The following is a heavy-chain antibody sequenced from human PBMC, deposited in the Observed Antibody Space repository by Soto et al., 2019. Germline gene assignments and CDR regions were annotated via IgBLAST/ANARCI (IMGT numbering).Heavy chain of an antibody. CDR1: GGSISSYY. V-gene: IGHV4-59*01. J-gene: IGHJ3*02. CDR2: IYYSGST. CDR3: ARGGDYDILTGYSRAFDI. D-gene: IGHD3-9*01. Sequence: SETLSLTCTVSGGSISSYYWSWIRQPPGKGLEWIGYIYYSGSTNYNPSLKSRVTISVDTYKNQFSLKLSSVTAADTAVYYCARGGDYDILTGYSRAFDIWGQGPMVT.